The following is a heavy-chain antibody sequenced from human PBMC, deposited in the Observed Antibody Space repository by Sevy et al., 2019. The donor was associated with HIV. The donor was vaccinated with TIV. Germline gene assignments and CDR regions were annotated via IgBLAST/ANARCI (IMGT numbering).Heavy chain of an antibody. V-gene: IGHV1-2*02. D-gene: IGHD3-3*01. J-gene: IGHJ4*02. Sequence: ASVKVSCKASGYTFTGYYMHWVRQAPGQGLEWMGWFDPNRGGTNYAQKFKGRVTMTRDTSISTAYMELSRLRSDDTAVYYCARERSVTIIPRLDYWGQGTLVTVSS. CDR3: ARERSVTIIPRLDY. CDR2: FDPNRGGT. CDR1: GYTFTGYY.